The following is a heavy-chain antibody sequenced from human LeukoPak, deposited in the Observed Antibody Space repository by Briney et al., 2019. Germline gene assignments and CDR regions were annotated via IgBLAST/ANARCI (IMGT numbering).Heavy chain of an antibody. Sequence: GASVKVSCKASGYTFTGYYMHWVRQAPGQGLEWMGWINPNSGGTNYAQKFQGRVTMTRDTSISTAYMELSRLRSDDTAVYYCARVGYGDYPPFDYWGQGTLVIVSS. D-gene: IGHD4-17*01. J-gene: IGHJ4*02. V-gene: IGHV1-2*02. CDR1: GYTFTGYY. CDR2: INPNSGGT. CDR3: ARVGYGDYPPFDY.